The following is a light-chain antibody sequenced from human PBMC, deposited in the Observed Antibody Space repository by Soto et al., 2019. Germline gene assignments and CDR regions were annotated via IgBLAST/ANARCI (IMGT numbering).Light chain of an antibody. CDR3: CSYAGSSTYV. V-gene: IGLV2-23*02. J-gene: IGLJ1*01. CDR2: EVS. CDR1: SRDVGSYTR. Sequence: QSALTQPASVSGSPGQSITISCTGTSRDVGSYTRVSWYQQHPGKAPKLMIYEVSKRPSGVSNRFSGSKSGNTASLTISGLQAEDEADYYCCSYAGSSTYVFGTGTKLTVL.